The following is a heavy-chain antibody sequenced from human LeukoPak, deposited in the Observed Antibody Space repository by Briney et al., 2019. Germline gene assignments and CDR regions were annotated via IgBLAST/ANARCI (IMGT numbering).Heavy chain of an antibody. CDR3: AGLGLSSWYNWFDP. CDR2: MNPNSGNT. Sequence: ASVKVSCKASGYTFTSYDINWVRQATGQGLEWMGWMNPNSGNTGYAQKFQGRVTMTEDTSTDTAYMELSSLRSEDTAVYYCAGLGLSSWYNWFDPWGQGTLVTVSS. J-gene: IGHJ5*02. CDR1: GYTFTSYD. D-gene: IGHD6-13*01. V-gene: IGHV1-8*01.